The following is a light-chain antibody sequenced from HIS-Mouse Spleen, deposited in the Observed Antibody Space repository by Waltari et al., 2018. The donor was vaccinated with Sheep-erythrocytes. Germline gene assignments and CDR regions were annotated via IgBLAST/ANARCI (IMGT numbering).Light chain of an antibody. CDR2: YKSDSDK. CDR3: MIWHSSAWV. CDR1: SGINVGTYR. Sequence: QAVLTQPSSLSASPGASASLTCTLRSGINVGTYRLYCYQQKPGSPPQYLRRYKSDSDKQQGSGVPSRFSGSKDASANAGILLISGLQSEDEADYYCMIWHSSAWVFGGGTKLTVL. J-gene: IGLJ3*02. V-gene: IGLV5-45*03.